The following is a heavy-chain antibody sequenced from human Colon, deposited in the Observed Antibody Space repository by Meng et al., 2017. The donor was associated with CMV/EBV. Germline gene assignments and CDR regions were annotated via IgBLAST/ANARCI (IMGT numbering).Heavy chain of an antibody. CDR1: GFTFSSYA. J-gene: IGHJ4*02. Sequence: VQLLESGGGLVQPGGALRLSCAASGFTFSSYAMNWVRQAPGKGLEWVTVISSDGNNKYYADSVKGRFTISRDNSKNTLYLQMNSLRPEDTAIYYCANDPRGTEIVWGQGTLVTVSS. V-gene: IGHV3-30*18. D-gene: IGHD2-21*01. CDR2: ISSDGNNK. CDR3: ANDPRGTEIV.